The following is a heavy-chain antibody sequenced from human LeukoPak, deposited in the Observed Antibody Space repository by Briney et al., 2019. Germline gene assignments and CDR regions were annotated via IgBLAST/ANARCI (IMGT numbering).Heavy chain of an antibody. D-gene: IGHD3-10*01. CDR1: GGSISTSSYY. CDR3: ARHKMVRGIGYYYYMDV. J-gene: IGHJ6*03. V-gene: IGHV4-39*01. CDR2: IYYNGST. Sequence: SETLALTCTVSGGSISTSSYYWGWIRQPPGKGLQWIGSIYYNGSTYYNPSLKSRVIISVDTSKNQFSLKLSSVTAADTAVFYCARHKMVRGIGYYYYMDVWGKGTTVTISS.